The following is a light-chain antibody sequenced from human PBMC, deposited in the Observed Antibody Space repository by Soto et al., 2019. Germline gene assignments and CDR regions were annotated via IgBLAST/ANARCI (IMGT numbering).Light chain of an antibody. Sequence: EIVLTQSPATLSSFPGDRVTLSCRAIQSVSINLAWYQQKPGQAPRLLIYGASTRATGIPARFSGSGSGTEFTLSINSLQSEDFAVYYCQEYDNWPPEGTFGQGTKVDIK. J-gene: IGKJ1*01. V-gene: IGKV3-15*01. CDR3: QEYDNWPPEGT. CDR2: GAS. CDR1: QSVSIN.